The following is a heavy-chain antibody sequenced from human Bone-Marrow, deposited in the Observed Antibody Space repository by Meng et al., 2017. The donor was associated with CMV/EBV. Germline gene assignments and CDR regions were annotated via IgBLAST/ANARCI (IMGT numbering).Heavy chain of an antibody. D-gene: IGHD5-12*01. CDR1: FSLSTSGVG. V-gene: IGHV2-5*01. Sequence: FSLSTSGVGVGWIRQPPGKALEWLALIYWNDDKRYSPSLKSRLTITKDTSKNQVVLTMTNMDPVDTATYYCAHTLFGGYDLFSSYFDYWGQGTLVTVSS. J-gene: IGHJ4*02. CDR2: IYWNDDK. CDR3: AHTLFGGYDLFSSYFDY.